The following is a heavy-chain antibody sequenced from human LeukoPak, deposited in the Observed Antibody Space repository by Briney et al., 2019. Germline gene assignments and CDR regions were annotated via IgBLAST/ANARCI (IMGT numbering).Heavy chain of an antibody. CDR2: IYYSAST. CDR3: VRFTPQGYGWGGYNRFDP. J-gene: IGHJ5*02. D-gene: IGHD3-16*01. CDR1: GDSISSYY. V-gene: IGHV4-59*01. Sequence: SETLSLTCTVSGDSISSYYWSWIRQPPGKGLEWIGYIYYSASTNYNPSFKSRGTISVDMSKNQFSLKLKSVTAADTAVYYCVRFTPQGYGWGGYNRFDPWGQGTLVTVSS.